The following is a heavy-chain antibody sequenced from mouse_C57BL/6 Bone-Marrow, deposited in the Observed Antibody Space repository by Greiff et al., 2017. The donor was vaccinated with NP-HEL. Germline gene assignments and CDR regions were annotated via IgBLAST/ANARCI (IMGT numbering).Heavy chain of an antibody. Sequence: QVQLQQSGPGLVAPSQSLSITCTVSGFSLTSYAISWVRQPPGKGLEWLGVIWTGGGTNYNSALKSRLSISKDNSKSQVFLKMNSLQTDDTAMYYCARTPSCGYWYFDVWGTGTTVTVSS. V-gene: IGHV2-9-1*01. D-gene: IGHD1-1*01. CDR2: IWTGGGT. CDR1: GFSLTSYA. J-gene: IGHJ1*03. CDR3: ARTPSCGYWYFDV.